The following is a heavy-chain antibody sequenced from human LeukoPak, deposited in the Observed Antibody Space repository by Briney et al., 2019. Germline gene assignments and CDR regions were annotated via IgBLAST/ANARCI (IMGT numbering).Heavy chain of an antibody. CDR3: AKDLNSTYNYDSSGYEDAFDI. CDR2: INQDGSEK. V-gene: IGHV3-7*03. Sequence: PGGSLRLSCAASGITFSRFWMSWVRQAPGKGLQWVANINQDGSEKHYVDSVKGRFTISRDNAENSLYLQMNSLRAEDTAVYYCAKDLNSTYNYDSSGYEDAFDIWGQGTMVIVSS. CDR1: GITFSRFW. D-gene: IGHD3-22*01. J-gene: IGHJ3*02.